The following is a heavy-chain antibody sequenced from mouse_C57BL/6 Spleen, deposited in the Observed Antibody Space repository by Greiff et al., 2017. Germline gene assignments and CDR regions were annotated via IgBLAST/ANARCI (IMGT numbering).Heavy chain of an antibody. CDR2: INPNNGGT. CDR3: ATRVDGYFDY. Sequence: EVQLQQSGPELVKPGASVKISCKASGYTFTDYYMNWVKQSHGKSLEWIGDINPNNGGTSYNQKFKGKATLTVDKSSSTAYMELRSLTSEDSAVYYCATRVDGYFDYWGQGTTLTVSS. V-gene: IGHV1-26*01. D-gene: IGHD2-3*01. J-gene: IGHJ2*01. CDR1: GYTFTDYY.